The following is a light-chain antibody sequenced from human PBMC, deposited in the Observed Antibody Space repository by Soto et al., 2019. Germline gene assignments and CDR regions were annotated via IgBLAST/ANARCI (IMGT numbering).Light chain of an antibody. Sequence: LTQPASVSGSPGQSITISCTGTSSDVGGYNYVSWYQQHPGKAPKLMIYEVSNRPSGVSNRFSGSKSGNTASLTISGLQAEDEADYYCSSYTSSITYVFGTGTKVTVL. CDR2: EVS. V-gene: IGLV2-14*01. J-gene: IGLJ1*01. CDR3: SSYTSSITYV. CDR1: SSDVGGYNY.